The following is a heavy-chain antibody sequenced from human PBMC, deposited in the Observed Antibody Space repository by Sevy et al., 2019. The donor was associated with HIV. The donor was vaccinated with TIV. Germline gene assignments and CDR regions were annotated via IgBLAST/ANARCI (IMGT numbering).Heavy chain of an antibody. CDR1: GFTFSTYS. V-gene: IGHV3-21*01. D-gene: IGHD5-12*01. CDR2: ISRSSTYI. CDR3: ARDSGYTGYD. J-gene: IGHJ1*01. Sequence: GGSLRLSCATSGFTFSTYSMNWVHQAPGKGLEWVSSISRSSTYIYYTDSVKGRFTLSRDNARNSLYLQMNSLRVDDTAVYYCARDSGYTGYDWGRVSLVAVSS.